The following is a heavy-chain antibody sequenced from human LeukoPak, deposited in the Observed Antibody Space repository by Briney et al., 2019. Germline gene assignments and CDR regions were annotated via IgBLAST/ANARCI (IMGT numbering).Heavy chain of an antibody. V-gene: IGHV3-30-3*01. CDR2: ISYVGNNK. J-gene: IGHJ4*02. CDR3: ARRDGGSYSLPFDH. D-gene: IGHD1-26*01. CDR1: GFTFSSYA. Sequence: PGGSLRLSCAASGFTFSSYAMHWVRQAPGKGLEWVAVISYVGNNKYFADSVKGRFTISRDNSKNTLYLQMNSLSAEDTAVYYCARRDGGSYSLPFDHWGQRTLVTVSS.